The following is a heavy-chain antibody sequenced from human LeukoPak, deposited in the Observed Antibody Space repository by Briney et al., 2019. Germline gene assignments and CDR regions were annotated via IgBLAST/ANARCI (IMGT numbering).Heavy chain of an antibody. D-gene: IGHD2-15*01. V-gene: IGHV3-30*02. J-gene: IGHJ5*02. CDR1: GSTFSSYS. Sequence: GGSLRLSCAASGSTFSSYSMNWVRQAPGKGLEWVAFIRYDGSNKYYADSVKGRFTISRDNSKNTLYLQMNSLRAEDTAVYYCAADIVVVVATPSGNVPWGQGTLVTVSS. CDR2: IRYDGSNK. CDR3: AADIVVVVATPSGNVP.